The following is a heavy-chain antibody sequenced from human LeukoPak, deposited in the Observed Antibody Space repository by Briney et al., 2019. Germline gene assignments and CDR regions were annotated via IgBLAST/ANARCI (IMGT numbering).Heavy chain of an antibody. D-gene: IGHD6-19*01. CDR3: ARGGSSGPFDY. CDR2: INWNGGST. V-gene: IGHV3-20*01. Sequence: GGTLRLSCAASGFTIDDDGMSWVRQAPRKGLEWVSGINWNGGSTGYADSVKGRFTISRDNAKNSLYLQMNSLRAEDTALYHCARGGSSGPFDYWGQGTLVTVSS. CDR1: GFTIDDDG. J-gene: IGHJ4*02.